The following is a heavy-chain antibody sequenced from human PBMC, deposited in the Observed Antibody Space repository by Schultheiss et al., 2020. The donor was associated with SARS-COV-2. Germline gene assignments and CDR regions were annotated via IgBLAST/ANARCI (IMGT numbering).Heavy chain of an antibody. Sequence: SQTLSLTCTVSGGSVSSGSYYWSWIRQPPGKGLEWIGYIYYSGSTNYNPSLKSRVTISVDTSKNQFSLKLSSVTAADTAVYYCARDGAATRDAFDIWGQGTMVTVSS. CDR1: GGSVSSGSYY. CDR2: IYYSGST. V-gene: IGHV4-61*01. J-gene: IGHJ3*02. CDR3: ARDGAATRDAFDI. D-gene: IGHD2-15*01.